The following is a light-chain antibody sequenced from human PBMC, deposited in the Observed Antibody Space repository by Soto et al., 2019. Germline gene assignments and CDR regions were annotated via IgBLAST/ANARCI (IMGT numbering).Light chain of an antibody. CDR3: QQYNNWPPIT. CDR2: DAS. J-gene: IGKJ5*01. CDR1: QSVTSN. V-gene: IGKV3-15*01. Sequence: EIVMTYSPATLSVSRGERATLSCRASQSVTSNLAWYQQKPGQAPRLLIYDASTRATGIPARFSDSGSGTEFTLTISSLQSEDFALYACQQYNNWPPITFGQGTRLENK.